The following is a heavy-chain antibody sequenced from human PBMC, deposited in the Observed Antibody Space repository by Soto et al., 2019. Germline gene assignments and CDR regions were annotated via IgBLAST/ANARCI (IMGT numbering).Heavy chain of an antibody. CDR1: GFTFSSYA. CDR2: ISGSGGST. CDR3: AKDPGASSDWHGGLY. V-gene: IGHV3-23*01. D-gene: IGHD6-19*01. J-gene: IGHJ4*02. Sequence: EVQLLESGGGLVQPGGSLRLSGAASGFTFSSYAMSWVRQAPGKGLEWVSAISGSGGSTYYADSVKGRFTISRDNSKNTLYLQMNSLRAEDTAVYYCAKDPGASSDWHGGLYWGQGTLVTVSS.